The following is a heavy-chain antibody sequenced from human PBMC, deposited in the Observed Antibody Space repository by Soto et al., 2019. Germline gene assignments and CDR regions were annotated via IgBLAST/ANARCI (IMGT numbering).Heavy chain of an antibody. J-gene: IGHJ4*02. CDR3: ARQSAAGTDYFDY. V-gene: IGHV4-39*01. Sequence: QLQLQESGPGLVKPSETLSLTCTVSGGSISSSSYYWGWIRQPPGKVLAWIGSIYYSGSTYYNPSLMSRVTVSVDTSKNHFSLKLSYVTAADTAVYYWARQSAAGTDYFDYWGQGTLVTVSS. D-gene: IGHD6-13*01. CDR1: GGSISSSSYY. CDR2: IYYSGST.